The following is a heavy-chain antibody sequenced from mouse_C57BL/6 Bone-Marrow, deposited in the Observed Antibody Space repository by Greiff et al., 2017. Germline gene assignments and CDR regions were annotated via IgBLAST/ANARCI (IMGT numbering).Heavy chain of an antibody. CDR3: ARGTTVPWYFDV. J-gene: IGHJ1*03. D-gene: IGHD1-1*01. CDR2: IYPGSGST. CDR1: GYTFTSYW. V-gene: IGHV1-55*01. Sequence: VKLQQPGAELVKPGASVKMSCKASGYTFTSYWITWVKQRPGQGLEWIGDIYPGSGSTNYNEKFKSKATLTVDTSSSTAYMQLSSLTSEDSAVYYCARGTTVPWYFDVWGTGTTVTVSS.